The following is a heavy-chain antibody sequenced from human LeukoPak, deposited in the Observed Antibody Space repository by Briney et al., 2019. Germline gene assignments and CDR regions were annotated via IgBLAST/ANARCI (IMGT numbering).Heavy chain of an antibody. Sequence: GSLRLSCAASGFTFSSYALSWVRQAPGKGLEWVSAISGSGGSTYYADSVKGRFTICRDNSKNTLYLQVNSLRAEDTAVYYCAKDRAVVYYDFWSGSQYHPYYFDYWGQGTLVTVSS. CDR2: ISGSGGST. CDR3: AKDRAVVYYDFWSGSQYHPYYFDY. D-gene: IGHD3-3*01. CDR1: GFTFSSYA. J-gene: IGHJ4*02. V-gene: IGHV3-23*01.